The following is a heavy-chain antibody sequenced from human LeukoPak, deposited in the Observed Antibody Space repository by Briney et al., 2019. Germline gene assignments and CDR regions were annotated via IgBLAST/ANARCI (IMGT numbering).Heavy chain of an antibody. CDR2: IYYSGST. D-gene: IGHD6-6*01. V-gene: IGHV4-39*01. Sequence: SETLSLTCTVSGGSISSSSYYWGWIRQPPGKGLEWIGSIYYSGSTYYNPSLKSRVTISVDTSKNQFSLKLSSVTAADTAVYYCARHSSIAASYWGQGTLVTVSS. J-gene: IGHJ4*02. CDR1: GGSISSSSYY. CDR3: ARHSSIAASY.